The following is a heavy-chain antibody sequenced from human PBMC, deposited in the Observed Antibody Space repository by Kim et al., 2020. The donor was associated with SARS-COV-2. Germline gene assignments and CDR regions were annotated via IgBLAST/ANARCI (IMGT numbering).Heavy chain of an antibody. D-gene: IGHD2-21*02. Sequence: SETLSLTCTVSGGSISSYHWSWIRQPPGKGLEWIGYIYYSGSTKYNPSLKSRVTILVDTSKNQFSLKLSSVTAADTAVYYCARDRTIPAGSDFYHYGMDVWGQGTAVTVSS. CDR1: GGSISSYH. CDR2: IYYSGST. CDR3: ARDRTIPAGSDFYHYGMDV. V-gene: IGHV4-59*01. J-gene: IGHJ6*02.